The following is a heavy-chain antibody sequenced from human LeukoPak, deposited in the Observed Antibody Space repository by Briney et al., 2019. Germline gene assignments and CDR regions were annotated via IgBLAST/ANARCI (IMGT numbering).Heavy chain of an antibody. CDR3: ARMLTTAADIDY. V-gene: IGHV1-69*04. J-gene: IGHJ4*02. Sequence: SVKVSCKASGGTFSSYAISWVRQAPGQGLEWMGRIIPILGIANYAQKFQGRVTITADKSTSTAYMELSSLRSEDTAVYYCARMLTTAADIDYWGQGTLVTVSS. D-gene: IGHD4-11*01. CDR1: GGTFSSYA. CDR2: IIPILGIA.